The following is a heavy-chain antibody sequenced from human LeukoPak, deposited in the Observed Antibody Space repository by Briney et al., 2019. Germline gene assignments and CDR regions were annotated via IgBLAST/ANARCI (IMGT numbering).Heavy chain of an antibody. CDR2: ISSSSTYI. CDR3: ARDWSGDDY. Sequence: PGESLRLSCAASGFTFSTYSMSWVRQAPGKGLEWVSSISSSSTYIYYADSVKGRFTISRDDAKNSLYLQMNSQRADDTAVYYCARDWSGDDYWGQGTLVTVSS. V-gene: IGHV3-21*01. J-gene: IGHJ4*02. D-gene: IGHD3-3*01. CDR1: GFTFSTYS.